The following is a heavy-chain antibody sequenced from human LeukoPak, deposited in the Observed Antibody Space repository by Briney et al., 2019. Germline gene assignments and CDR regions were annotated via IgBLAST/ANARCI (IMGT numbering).Heavy chain of an antibody. J-gene: IGHJ4*02. V-gene: IGHV1-24*01. CDR2: FDPEDGET. CDR3: ARLGYYYDSLGHYDY. D-gene: IGHD3-22*01. Sequence: GASVKVSCKVSGYTLTELSMHWVRQAPGKGLEWMGGFDPEDGETIYAQKFQGRVTMTEDTSTDTAYMELSSLRSDDTAVYYCARLGYYYDSLGHYDYWGQGTLVIVSS. CDR1: GYTLTELS.